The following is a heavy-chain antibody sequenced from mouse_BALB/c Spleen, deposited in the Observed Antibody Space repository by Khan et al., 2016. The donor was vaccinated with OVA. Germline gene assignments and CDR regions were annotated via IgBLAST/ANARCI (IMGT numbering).Heavy chain of an antibody. CDR1: GYTFTNYI. Sequence: VQLQQSGPELVKPGASVKMSCKASGYTFTNYIIHWVKQKPGQGLGWIGYINPYNDGTKYNEKFKGKATLTSDKSSSTAYMELSGLTSEDSAVYYCARDYVSSFWFAYWGQGTLVTVSA. J-gene: IGHJ3*01. D-gene: IGHD1-1*01. CDR3: ARDYVSSFWFAY. CDR2: INPYNDGT. V-gene: IGHV1S136*01.